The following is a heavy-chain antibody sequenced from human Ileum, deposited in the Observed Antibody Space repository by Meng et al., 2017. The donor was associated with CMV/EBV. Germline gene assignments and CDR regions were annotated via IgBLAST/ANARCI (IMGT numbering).Heavy chain of an antibody. CDR3: ARVLQFLAWGLDY. J-gene: IGHJ4*02. Sequence: SETLSLTCTVSGASVSNYIWSWVRQTPGQGLEWVGLVHYSEDTYYYKRSLRGRVTISVDTSKSQVSLKLTTVTAADTAVYYCARVLQFLAWGLDYWGQGTLVTVSS. D-gene: IGHD3-3*01. V-gene: IGHV4-59*02. CDR1: GASVSNYI. CDR2: VHYSEDT.